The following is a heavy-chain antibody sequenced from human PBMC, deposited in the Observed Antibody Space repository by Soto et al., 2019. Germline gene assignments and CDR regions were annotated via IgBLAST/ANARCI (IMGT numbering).Heavy chain of an antibody. D-gene: IGHD2-15*01. Sequence: PSETLSLTCTVSGGSISSGGYYWSWIRQHPGKGLEWIGYIYYSGSTYYNPSLKSRVTISVDTSKNQFSLKLSSVTAADTAVYYCARDRWGYCSVGSCFPGEDYYYYMDVSGKGTSVIVSS. CDR1: GGSISSGGYY. J-gene: IGHJ6*03. V-gene: IGHV4-31*03. CDR3: ARDRWGYCSVGSCFPGEDYYYYMDV. CDR2: IYYSGST.